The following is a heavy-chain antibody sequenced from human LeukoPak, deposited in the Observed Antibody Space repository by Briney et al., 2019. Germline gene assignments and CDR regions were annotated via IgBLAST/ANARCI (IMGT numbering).Heavy chain of an antibody. CDR2: ISSSSSYI. J-gene: IGHJ5*02. D-gene: IGHD1-26*01. V-gene: IGHV3-21*01. CDR3: AIVGPHGGGFDP. CDR1: GFTFSSYS. Sequence: PGGSLRLSCAASGFTFSSYSMNWDRQAPGKGLEWVSSISSSSSYIYYADSVKGRFTISRDNAKNSLYLQMNSLRAEDTAVYYCAIVGPHGGGFDPWGQGTLVTVSS.